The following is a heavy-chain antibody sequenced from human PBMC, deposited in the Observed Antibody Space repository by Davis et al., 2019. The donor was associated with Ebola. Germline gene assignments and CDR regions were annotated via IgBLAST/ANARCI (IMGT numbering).Heavy chain of an antibody. J-gene: IGHJ6*02. V-gene: IGHV1-69*06. CDR2: IIPIFGTA. CDR3: AREGLRFLEWLQSYGMDV. Sequence: AASVKVSCKASGGTFSSYAISWVRQAPGQGLEWMGGIIPIFGTANYAQKFQGRVTITADKSTSTAYMELSSLRSEDTAVYYCAREGLRFLEWLQSYGMDVWGQGTTVTVSS. CDR1: GGTFSSYA. D-gene: IGHD3-3*01.